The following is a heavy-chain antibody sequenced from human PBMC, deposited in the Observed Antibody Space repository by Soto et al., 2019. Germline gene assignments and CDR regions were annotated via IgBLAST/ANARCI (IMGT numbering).Heavy chain of an antibody. J-gene: IGHJ5*02. Sequence: EVRLLESGGGLAQPGGSRRLSCAASGFTFSSSAMNWVRQAPGKGLEWVSSIRFGGGNTFYADSVRGRFTVSRDISRNTLYLQMNSLRAEDTAIYYGAKCSVGTVPTSGWCNWFDPWGQGTLVTVSS. CDR3: AKCSVGTVPTSGWCNWFDP. CDR2: IRFGGGNT. V-gene: IGHV3-23*01. D-gene: IGHD6-19*01. CDR1: GFTFSSSA.